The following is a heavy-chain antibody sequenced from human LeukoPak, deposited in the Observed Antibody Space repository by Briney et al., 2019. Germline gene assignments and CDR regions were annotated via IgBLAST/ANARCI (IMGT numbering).Heavy chain of an antibody. CDR2: IYYSGNT. V-gene: IGHV4-59*08. D-gene: IGHD6-19*01. CDR3: ARQRTRRAVAAGEDY. CDR1: GGSLSSSY. J-gene: IGHJ4*02. Sequence: PSETLSLTCIVSGGSLSSSYWSWIRQPPGKALEWIGDIYYSGNTNYNPSLKSRVTISVDTSKNQFSLKLSSVTAADTAMYYCARQRTRRAVAAGEDYWGQGTLVTVSS.